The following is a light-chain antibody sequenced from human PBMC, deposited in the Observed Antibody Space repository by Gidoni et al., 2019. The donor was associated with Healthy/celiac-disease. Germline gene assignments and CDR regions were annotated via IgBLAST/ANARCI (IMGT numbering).Light chain of an antibody. Sequence: EIVLTQSPGTLSLSPGERATLSCRASQSVSSSYVAWYQQKPGQAPRLLIYGASSRATGIPDRFSGSGSGTDFTLTISRLEPEDFAVYYCQQYGSSPPMYTFGQGTKLEIK. CDR3: QQYGSSPPMYT. CDR2: GAS. V-gene: IGKV3-20*01. J-gene: IGKJ2*01. CDR1: QSVSSSY.